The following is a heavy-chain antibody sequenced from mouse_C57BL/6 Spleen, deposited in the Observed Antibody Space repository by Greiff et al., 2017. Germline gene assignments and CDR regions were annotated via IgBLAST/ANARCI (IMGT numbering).Heavy chain of an antibody. Sequence: EVKVVESGGGLVKPGGSLKLSCAASGFTFSDYGMHWVRQAPEKGLEWVAYISSGSSTIYYADTVKGRFTISRDNAKNTLFLQMTSLRSEDTAMYYCAKPLLGRAMDYWGQGTSVTVSS. V-gene: IGHV5-17*01. CDR3: AKPLLGRAMDY. J-gene: IGHJ4*01. D-gene: IGHD4-1*01. CDR1: GFTFSDYG. CDR2: ISSGSSTI.